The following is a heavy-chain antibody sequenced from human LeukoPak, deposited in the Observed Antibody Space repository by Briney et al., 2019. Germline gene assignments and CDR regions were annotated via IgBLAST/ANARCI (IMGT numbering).Heavy chain of an antibody. Sequence: PSETLSLTCAVSGGSISSGGYSWSWIRQAPGKGLEWIGYIYHSGSTYYNPSLKSRVTISVDRSKNQFSLKLSSVTAADTAVYYCARVYGDYVDYWGQGTLVTVSS. J-gene: IGHJ4*02. V-gene: IGHV4-30-2*01. CDR3: ARVYGDYVDY. CDR1: GGSISSGGYS. CDR2: IYHSGST. D-gene: IGHD4-17*01.